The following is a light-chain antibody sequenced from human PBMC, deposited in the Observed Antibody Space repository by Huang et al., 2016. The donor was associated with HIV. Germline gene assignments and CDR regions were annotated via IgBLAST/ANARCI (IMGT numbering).Light chain of an antibody. CDR2: ATT. CDR3: QQSYSTPRVT. V-gene: IGKV1-39*01. Sequence: DIQMTQSPSSLFAFVGDNVTITCRASQNINIHLNWYQQRQGKAPKLLIFATTTLHSGVPSRFSGSGSGTDFTLTINSLQPEDSATYFCQQSYSTPRVTFGPGTKVNI. J-gene: IGKJ3*01. CDR1: QNINIH.